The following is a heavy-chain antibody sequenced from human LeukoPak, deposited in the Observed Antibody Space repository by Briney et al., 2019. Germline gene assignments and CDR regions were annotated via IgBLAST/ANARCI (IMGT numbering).Heavy chain of an antibody. CDR3: ARHSSLVSSGWASSFDY. V-gene: IGHV4-39*01. D-gene: IGHD6-19*01. J-gene: IGHJ4*02. Sequence: SETLSLTCTVSGVSISSSSYYWGWIRQPPGKGLEWIGSIYYSGSTYYNPSLKSRVTISVDTSKNQFSLKLSSVTAADTAVYYCARHSSLVSSGWASSFDYWGQGTLVTVSS. CDR1: GVSISSSSYY. CDR2: IYYSGST.